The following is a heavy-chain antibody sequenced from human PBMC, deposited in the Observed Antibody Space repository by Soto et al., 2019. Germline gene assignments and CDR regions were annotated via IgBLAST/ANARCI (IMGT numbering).Heavy chain of an antibody. V-gene: IGHV4-4*07. CDR2: IYATGST. Sequence: PSETLSLTCTVSGASLIYFYWSWIRQPAGKGLEWIGRIYATGSTNYNPSLQSRVTMSVDTSKNQFSLKLSSVTAADTAVYYCARGSKPADYWGQGTLVTSPQ. D-gene: IGHD4-4*01. CDR1: GASLIYFY. J-gene: IGHJ4*02. CDR3: ARGSKPADY.